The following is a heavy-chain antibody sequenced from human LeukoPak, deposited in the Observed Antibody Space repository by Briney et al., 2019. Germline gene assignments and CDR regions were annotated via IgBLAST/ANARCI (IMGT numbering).Heavy chain of an antibody. CDR1: GYTFSAYY. CDR2: INPSSGYT. Sequence: ASVKVSCKTFGYTFSAYYMHWVRQAPGQGLEWMGWINPSSGYTNYAQKFLGRVTMTRDTSISTAYMELTRLRSDDTAVYYCARDRRDSSGYYYYAMDVWGQGTTVSVSS. D-gene: IGHD3-22*01. CDR3: ARDRRDSSGYYYYAMDV. V-gene: IGHV1-2*02. J-gene: IGHJ6*02.